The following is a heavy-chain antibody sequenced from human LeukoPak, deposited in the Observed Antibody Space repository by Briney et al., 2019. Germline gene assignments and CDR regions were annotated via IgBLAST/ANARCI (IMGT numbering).Heavy chain of an antibody. CDR3: ARERRQDYSDSSGNRPTHFDY. J-gene: IGHJ4*02. CDR2: IKQDGSEK. D-gene: IGHD3-22*01. CDR1: GFTFSSYW. V-gene: IGHV3-7*01. Sequence: GGSLRLSCAASGFTFSSYWMSWVRQAPGKGLEWVANIKQDGSEKYYVDSVKGRFTISRDNAKNSLYLQMNSLRAEDTAVYYCARERRQDYSDSSGNRPTHFDYWGQGTLVTVSS.